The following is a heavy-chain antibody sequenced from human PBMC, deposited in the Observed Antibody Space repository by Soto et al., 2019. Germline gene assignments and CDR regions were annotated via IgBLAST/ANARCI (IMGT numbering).Heavy chain of an antibody. CDR3: ASGGAGSGPFTWELPDH. CDR2: ITPFSGDV. D-gene: IGHD3-16*01. Sequence: QMQLVQSGAEVKKTGSSVTVSCKASGNTFTYRYLHWVRQAPGQALEWMGWITPFSGDVHYAQRFQERVTITRDRSINTAYMQMSSLRSEDTAMYFCASGGAGSGPFTWELPDHWGQGTLVTVSS. CDR1: GNTFTYRY. J-gene: IGHJ4*02. V-gene: IGHV1-45*02.